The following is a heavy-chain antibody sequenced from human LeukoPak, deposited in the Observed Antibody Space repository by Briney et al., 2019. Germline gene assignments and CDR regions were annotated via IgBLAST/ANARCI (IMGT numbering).Heavy chain of an antibody. D-gene: IGHD6-13*01. CDR3: AKDSYSTMYYYYYMDV. J-gene: IGHJ6*03. Sequence: GGSLRLSCAASGFTFSSYGMHWVRQAPGKGLEWVAVISYDGSNKYYADSVKGRFTISRDNSKNTLYLQMNSLRAEDTAVYYCAKDSYSTMYYYYYMDVWGKGTTVTVSS. CDR2: ISYDGSNK. CDR1: GFTFSSYG. V-gene: IGHV3-30*18.